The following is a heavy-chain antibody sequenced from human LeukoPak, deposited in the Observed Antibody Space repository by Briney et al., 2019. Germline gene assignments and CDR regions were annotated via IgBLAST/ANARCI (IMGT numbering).Heavy chain of an antibody. D-gene: IGHD2-21*02. V-gene: IGHV3-9*01. CDR1: GFIFNNYA. CDR2: ISWNSGSI. J-gene: IGHJ4*02. Sequence: GGSLRLSCAGSGFIFNNYAVHWVRQPPGKGLEWVSGISWNSGSIDYADSVKGRFTISRDNSKNTLYLQMNSLRAEDTAVYYCAKEPVPYCGGDCYGFDYWGQGTLVTVSS. CDR3: AKEPVPYCGGDCYGFDY.